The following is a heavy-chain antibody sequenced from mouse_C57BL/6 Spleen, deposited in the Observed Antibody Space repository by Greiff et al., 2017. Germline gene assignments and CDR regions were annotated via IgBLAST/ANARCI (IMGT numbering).Heavy chain of an antibody. CDR1: GYTFTSYW. V-gene: IGHV1-52*01. CDR2: IDPSDSET. Sequence: QVQLQQPGAELVRPGSSVKLSCKASGYTFTSYWMHWVKQRPIQGLEWIGNIDPSDSETHYNQKFKDKATLAVDKSSITAYMQLSSLTSEDSAVYYCARSRKTAQSTYWFAYWGQGPLVTVSA. CDR3: ARSRKTAQSTYWFAY. J-gene: IGHJ3*01. D-gene: IGHD3-2*02.